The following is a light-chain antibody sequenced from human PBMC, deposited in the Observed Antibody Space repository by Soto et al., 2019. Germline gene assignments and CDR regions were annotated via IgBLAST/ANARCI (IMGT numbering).Light chain of an antibody. Sequence: EIVLTQSPGTLSLSSGERATLSCRASQSVGSYLAWYHQKPGQAPRLLIYAASGRATGIPARFSGSGSGTEFTLTISSLQSEDFALYYCQQYDYWYTFGQGTKLEIK. CDR1: QSVGSY. J-gene: IGKJ2*01. CDR3: QQYDYWYT. V-gene: IGKV3-15*01. CDR2: AAS.